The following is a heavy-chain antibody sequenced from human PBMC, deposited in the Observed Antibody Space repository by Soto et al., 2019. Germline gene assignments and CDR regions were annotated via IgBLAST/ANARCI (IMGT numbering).Heavy chain of an antibody. J-gene: IGHJ4*02. V-gene: IGHV3-30*18. D-gene: IGHD2-15*01. Sequence: QVQLVESGGGVVQPGRSLRLSCAASGFTFSSYGMHWVRQAPGKGLEWVAVISYDGSNKYYADSVKGRFTISRDNPKKPLYLQMNSLRAEDTAGYYGAKDRRVVAVGAPFDYWGQGTLVTVSS. CDR3: AKDRRVVAVGAPFDY. CDR1: GFTFSSYG. CDR2: ISYDGSNK.